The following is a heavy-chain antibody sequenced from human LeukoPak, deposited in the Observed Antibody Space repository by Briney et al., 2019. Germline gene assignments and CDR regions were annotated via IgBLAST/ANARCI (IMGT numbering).Heavy chain of an antibody. CDR1: GFTFSSYA. CDR2: IRYDGSNK. CDR3: ATTPDSYSSGWHNWFDP. D-gene: IGHD6-19*01. V-gene: IGHV3-30*02. J-gene: IGHJ5*02. Sequence: GGSLRLSCAASGFTFSSYAMSWVRQAPGKGLEWVAFIRYDGSNKYYADPVKGRFTISRDNSKNTLYLQMNSLRAEDTAVYYCATTPDSYSSGWHNWFDPWGQGTLVTVSS.